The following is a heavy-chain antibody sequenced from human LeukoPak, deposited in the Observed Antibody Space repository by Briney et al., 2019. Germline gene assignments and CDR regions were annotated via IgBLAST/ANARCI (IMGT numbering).Heavy chain of an antibody. CDR3: ARASDISWPFQN. CDR1: GYSFSNYG. D-gene: IGHD6-13*01. Sequence: ASVKVSCKAAGYSFSNYGIVWVRQAPGQGLEGMGWISAKNANKKNSQKVQGRVTMTTDSSAGIDYLDLRSLRTDDTAVYYCARASDISWPFQNWGQGTLVIVSS. J-gene: IGHJ1*01. V-gene: IGHV1-18*01. CDR2: ISAKNANK.